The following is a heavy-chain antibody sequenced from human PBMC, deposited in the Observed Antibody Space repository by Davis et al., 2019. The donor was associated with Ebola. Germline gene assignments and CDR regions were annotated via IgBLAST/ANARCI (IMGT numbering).Heavy chain of an antibody. Sequence: AASVKVSCKASGYTFTSYYMHWVRRAPGQGLEWMGRINPYNGDTSLAQKFQGRVTMTRDTSISTAYMELSRLRSDDTAVYYCARVVYSEQWLANWFDPWGQGTLVTVSS. CDR2: INPYNGDT. J-gene: IGHJ5*02. CDR3: ARVVYSEQWLANWFDP. V-gene: IGHV1-2*06. D-gene: IGHD6-19*01. CDR1: GYTFTSYY.